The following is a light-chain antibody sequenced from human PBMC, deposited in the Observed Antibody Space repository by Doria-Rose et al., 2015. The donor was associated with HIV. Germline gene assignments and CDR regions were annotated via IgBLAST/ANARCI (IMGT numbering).Light chain of an antibody. V-gene: IGKV3-11*01. J-gene: IGKJ4*02. CDR3: QQWSSSPLT. CDR1: SSVSY. Sequence: DIVLIQSPAIMSASPGEKVTMTCSASSSVSYMHWYQQMSGTSPKRWIYDTSKLASGVPARFSGSGSGTSYSLTISSMEAEDAATYYCQQWSSSPLTFGAGTKLELK. CDR2: DTS.